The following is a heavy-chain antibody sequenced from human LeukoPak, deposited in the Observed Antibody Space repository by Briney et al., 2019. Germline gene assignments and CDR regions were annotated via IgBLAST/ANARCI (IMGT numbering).Heavy chain of an antibody. CDR1: GFTFSSYA. CDR2: ISYDGSNK. J-gene: IGHJ6*02. D-gene: IGHD5-12*01. V-gene: IGHV3-30*04. Sequence: GGSLRLSCAASGFTFSSYAMHWVRQAPGKGLEWVAVISYDGSNKYYADSVKGRFTISRDNSKNTLYLQMNSLRAEDTAVYYCARDGVATSKGYYYYYGMDVWGQGTTVTVSS. CDR3: ARDGVATSKGYYYYYGMDV.